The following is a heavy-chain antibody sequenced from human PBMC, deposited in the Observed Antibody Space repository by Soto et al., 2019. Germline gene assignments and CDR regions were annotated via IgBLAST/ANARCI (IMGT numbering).Heavy chain of an antibody. Sequence: ASVKVSCKASGYTFTIYYIHWVRQAPGQGLEWMGIINPSGGSTNYAQKFQGRVTMTRDTSTSTVYMELSSLTSEDTAVFYCARGLIAAAGTPLRYWGQGTLVTVSS. D-gene: IGHD6-13*01. CDR2: INPSGGST. V-gene: IGHV1-46*01. CDR3: ARGLIAAAGTPLRY. J-gene: IGHJ4*02. CDR1: GYTFTIYY.